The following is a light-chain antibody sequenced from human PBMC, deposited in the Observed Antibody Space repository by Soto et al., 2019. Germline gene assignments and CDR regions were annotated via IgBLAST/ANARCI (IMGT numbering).Light chain of an antibody. CDR1: SSDVGSYNL. V-gene: IGLV2-23*01. J-gene: IGLJ2*01. Sequence: QSALTQPASVSGSPGQSITISCTGTSSDVGSYNLVSWYQQHPGKAPKVIVYEGTKRPSGVSDRFSASKSGNTASLTISGLQAEEEADYYCCSYGGTYVRFGGGTKLTVL. CDR2: EGT. CDR3: CSYGGTYVR.